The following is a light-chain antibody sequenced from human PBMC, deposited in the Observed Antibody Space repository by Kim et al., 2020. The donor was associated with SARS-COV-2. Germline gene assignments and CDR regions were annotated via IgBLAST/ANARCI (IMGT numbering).Light chain of an antibody. CDR3: QSFDSSRGV. V-gene: IGLV1-40*01. CDR1: SSNIGAGYD. J-gene: IGLJ2*01. CDR2: GNS. Sequence: PGQSVTISCTGSSSNIGAGYDVHWYQQLPGTAPKLLIYGNSKRPSGVPDRFSGSKSGTSASLAITGLQAEDEADYYCQSFDSSRGVFGGGTQLTVL.